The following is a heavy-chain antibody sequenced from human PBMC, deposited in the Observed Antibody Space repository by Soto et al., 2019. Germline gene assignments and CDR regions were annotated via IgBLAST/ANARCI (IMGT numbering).Heavy chain of an antibody. CDR1: GYTFTGYY. CDR3: ARGEDTAMVHNLYYFDY. J-gene: IGHJ4*02. Sequence: ASVKVSCKASGYTFTGYYMHRVRQAPGQGLEWMGWINPNSGGTNYAQKFQGWVTMTRDTSISTAYMELSRLRSDDTAVYYCARGEDTAMVHNLYYFDYGGQGTRVTVPS. CDR2: INPNSGGT. D-gene: IGHD5-18*01. V-gene: IGHV1-2*04.